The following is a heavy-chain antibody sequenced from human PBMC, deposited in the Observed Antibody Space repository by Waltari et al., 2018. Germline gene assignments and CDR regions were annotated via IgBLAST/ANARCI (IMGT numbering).Heavy chain of an antibody. J-gene: IGHJ5*02. D-gene: IGHD1-26*01. CDR1: GGSFSGYY. CDR2: INHSGST. V-gene: IGHV4-34*01. Sequence: QVQLQQWGAGLLKPSETLSLTCAVYGGSFSGYYWSWIRQPPGKGLEWIGEINHSGSTNYNPSLKSRVTISVDTSKNQFSLKLSSVTAADTAVYYCARGGPQSGMVEWFDPWGQGTLVTVSS. CDR3: ARGGPQSGMVEWFDP.